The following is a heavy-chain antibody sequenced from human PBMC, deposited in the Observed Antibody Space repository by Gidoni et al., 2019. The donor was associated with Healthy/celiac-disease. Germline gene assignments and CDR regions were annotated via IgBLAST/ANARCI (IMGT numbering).Heavy chain of an antibody. CDR1: GGTFSSYA. CDR3: ARGGEMATNWGYYYYGMDV. V-gene: IGHV1-69*01. D-gene: IGHD5-12*01. Sequence: QVQLVQSGAEVKTPGSSVKVSCKASGGTFSSYALSGVRQAPGQGLEWMGGIIPIFGTANYAQKFQGRVTITADESTSTAYMELSSLRSEDTAVYYCARGGEMATNWGYYYYGMDVWGQGTTVTVSS. J-gene: IGHJ6*02. CDR2: IIPIFGTA.